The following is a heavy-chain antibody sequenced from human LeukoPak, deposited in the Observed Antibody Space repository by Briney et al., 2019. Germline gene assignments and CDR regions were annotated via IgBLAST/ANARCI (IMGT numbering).Heavy chain of an antibody. CDR3: ARALNYDFWSGPQSRFDP. Sequence: SETLSLTCTVSGGSISSGSYYWGWIRQAPGKGLEWIGGVYYSGSTYYNPSLKSRVAISVDTSKNQFSLKLSSVTAADTAVYYCARALNYDFWSGPQSRFDPWGQGTLVTVSS. V-gene: IGHV4-39*07. CDR2: VYYSGST. J-gene: IGHJ5*02. D-gene: IGHD3-3*01. CDR1: GGSISSGSYY.